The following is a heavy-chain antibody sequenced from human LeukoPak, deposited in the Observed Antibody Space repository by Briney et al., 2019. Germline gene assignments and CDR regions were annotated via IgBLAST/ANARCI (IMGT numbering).Heavy chain of an antibody. CDR2: IKQDETEK. D-gene: IGHD5-18*01. CDR1: GFTFSNFW. CDR3: ARESPPGGQLWLPPCDY. Sequence: PGGSLRLSCTASGFTFSNFWMGWVRQAPGKGLEWVANIKQDETEKFYLGSVKGRFTISRDNAKNSLYLQMNSLRAEDTAVYYCARESPPGGQLWLPPCDYWGQGTLVTVSS. V-gene: IGHV3-7*01. J-gene: IGHJ4*02.